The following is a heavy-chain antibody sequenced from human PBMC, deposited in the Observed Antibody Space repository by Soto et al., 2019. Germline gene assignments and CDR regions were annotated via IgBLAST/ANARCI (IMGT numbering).Heavy chain of an antibody. CDR3: ARPTQPVLRYFDWLKAFDI. CDR1: GGSISSSSYY. CDR2: IYYSGST. V-gene: IGHV4-39*01. Sequence: PSETXSLTCTVSGGSISSSSYYWGWIRQPPGKGLEWIGSIYYSGSTYYNPSLKSRVTISVDTSKNQFSLKLSSVTAADTAVYYCARPTQPVLRYFDWLKAFDIWGQGTMVTVSS. J-gene: IGHJ3*02. D-gene: IGHD3-9*01.